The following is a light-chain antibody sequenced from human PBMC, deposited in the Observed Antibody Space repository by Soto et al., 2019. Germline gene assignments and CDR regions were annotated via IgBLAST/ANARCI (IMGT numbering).Light chain of an antibody. CDR2: DAS. V-gene: IGKV3-15*01. CDR1: QSVGSN. CDR3: QQYNNWPYT. Sequence: EIVLTHSPATLSVSPGERATLSCRASQSVGSNLAWYQQIPGQPPRLLIYDASTRATDIPTRFTGGGSGTAFTLTIGSLQYEDFAVYYCQQYNNWPYTFGQGTKLQIK. J-gene: IGKJ2*01.